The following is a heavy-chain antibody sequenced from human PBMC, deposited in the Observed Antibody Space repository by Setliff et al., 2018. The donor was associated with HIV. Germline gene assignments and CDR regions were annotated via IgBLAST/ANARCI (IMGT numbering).Heavy chain of an antibody. V-gene: IGHV1-18*04. J-gene: IGHJ3*02. CDR1: GYPFTSYG. D-gene: IGHD2-21*02. CDR3: ARDGAWGDGASDVFDT. Sequence: AAVKVSCKDSGYPFTSYGISGVRQAAGQGLEGMGWSSGYNGRKEFAEKFQGRFTMTIDTSTNTASMVLNNLRSDDSAMYYCARDGAWGDGASDVFDTWGQGTTVTVSS. CDR2: SSGYNGRK.